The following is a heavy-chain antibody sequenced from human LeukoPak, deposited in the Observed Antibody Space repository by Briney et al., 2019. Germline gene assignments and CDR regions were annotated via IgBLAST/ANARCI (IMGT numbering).Heavy chain of an antibody. V-gene: IGHV4-39*07. Sequence: PSETLSLTCTVSGGPISTSNYYWGWIRQPPGKGLEWIGNIFYSGSTYYSPSLRSRVTISVDTSKNQFSLKLSSVTAADTAVYYCARRNSYDNGRAFDIWGQGAMVTVSS. CDR1: GGPISTSNYY. D-gene: IGHD5-18*01. CDR3: ARRNSYDNGRAFDI. J-gene: IGHJ3*02. CDR2: IFYSGST.